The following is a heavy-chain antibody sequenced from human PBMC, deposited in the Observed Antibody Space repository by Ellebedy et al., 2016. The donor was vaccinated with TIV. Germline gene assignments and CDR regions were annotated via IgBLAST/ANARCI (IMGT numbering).Heavy chain of an antibody. Sequence: MPSETLSLTCAVYGGSFSGYYWSWIRQPPGKGLEWIGEINHSGSTNYNPSLKSRVTISVDTSKNQFSLKLSSVTAADTAVYYCARGTVVAATNYWGQGTLVTVSS. J-gene: IGHJ4*02. V-gene: IGHV4-34*01. CDR3: ARGTVVAATNY. CDR1: GGSFSGYY. CDR2: INHSGST. D-gene: IGHD2-15*01.